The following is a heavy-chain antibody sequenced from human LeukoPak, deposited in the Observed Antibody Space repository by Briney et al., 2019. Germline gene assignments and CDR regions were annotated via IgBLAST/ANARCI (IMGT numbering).Heavy chain of an antibody. J-gene: IGHJ4*02. D-gene: IGHD2-2*01. CDR2: ISYDGSNK. CDR3: AKGSPDIVVVPAAMTF. CDR1: GFTFSSYG. V-gene: IGHV3-30*18. Sequence: GRSLRLSCAASGFTFSSYGMHWVRQDPGKGLEWVAVISYDGSNKYYADSVKGRFTISRDNSKNTLYLQMNSLRAEDTAVYYCAKGSPDIVVVPAAMTFWGQGTLVTVSS.